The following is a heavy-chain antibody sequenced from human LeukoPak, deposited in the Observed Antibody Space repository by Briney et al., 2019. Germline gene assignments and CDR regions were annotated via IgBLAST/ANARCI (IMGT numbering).Heavy chain of an antibody. V-gene: IGHV3-53*01. Sequence: GGSLRLSCAASGFTFDDYAMHWVRQAPGKGLEWVSVISGGGDTSYSDSVKGRFTISRHTSKNTVFLQMNKLRVEDTAVYFCARGFHSYGLSYYFDYWGQGTGVTVSS. D-gene: IGHD3-16*01. J-gene: IGHJ4*02. CDR2: ISGGGDT. CDR1: GFTFDDYA. CDR3: ARGFHSYGLSYYFDY.